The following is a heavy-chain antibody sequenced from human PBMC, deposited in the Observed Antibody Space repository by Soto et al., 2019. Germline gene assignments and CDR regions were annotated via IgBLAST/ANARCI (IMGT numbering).Heavy chain of an antibody. CDR2: IYPGDSDT. Sequence: GESLKISCKGSGYSFTSYWIGWVRQMPGKGLEWMGIIYPGDSDTTYSPSLQGQVTISADTSISTAYLQWTSLKASDTAMYYCARSRRGAYSSGWYSPSGYYNYGIDVWGQGTKVTVSS. J-gene: IGHJ6*02. D-gene: IGHD6-19*01. V-gene: IGHV5-51*01. CDR1: GYSFTSYW. CDR3: ARSRRGAYSSGWYSPSGYYNYGIDV.